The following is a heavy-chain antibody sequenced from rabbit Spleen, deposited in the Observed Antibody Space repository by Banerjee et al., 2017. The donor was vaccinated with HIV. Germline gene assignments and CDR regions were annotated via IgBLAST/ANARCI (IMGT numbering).Heavy chain of an antibody. V-gene: IGHV1S40*01. D-gene: IGHD6-1*01. Sequence: QSLEESGGDLVKPGASLTLTCTASGVSFSSNYYMCWVRQAPGKGLEWIGCIYTGNGHTHYASWAKGRFTISITSSTTVTLQMTGLTVADTATYFCARDSGTYDYIDVYFNLWGPGTLVTVS. J-gene: IGHJ4*01. CDR3: ARDSGTYDYIDVYFNL. CDR2: IYTGNGHT. CDR1: GVSFSSNYY.